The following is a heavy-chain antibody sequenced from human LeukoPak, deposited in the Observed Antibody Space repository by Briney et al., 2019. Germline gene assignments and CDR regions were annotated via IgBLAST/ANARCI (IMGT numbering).Heavy chain of an antibody. D-gene: IGHD3-9*01. CDR2: ISAYNGNT. CDR3: ARDILTGYPTTFDY. V-gene: IGHV1-18*01. J-gene: IGHJ4*02. CDR1: GYTFKNYG. Sequence: ASVKVSCKASGYTFKNYGVSWVRQAPGQGLEWMGWISAYNGNTNYAQKLQGRVTMTTDTSTSTAYMELRSLRSDDTAVYYCARDILTGYPTTFDYWGQGTLVTVSS.